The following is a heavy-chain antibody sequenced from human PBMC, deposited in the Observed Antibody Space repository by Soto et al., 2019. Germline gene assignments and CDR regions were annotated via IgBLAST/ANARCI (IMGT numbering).Heavy chain of an antibody. CDR2: IFWDDDK. J-gene: IGHJ3*02. CDR1: GFSLSTSGAG. CDR3: AHSAELHAFDI. Sequence: QITLKESGPTLVKPTQTLTLTCTFSGFSLSTSGAGVGWIRQPPGKALEWLALIFWDDDKPYSPSLKSTITFSKDTSKHQVVLTVPNMDPVDTATYYCAHSAELHAFDIWGQGTMVTVSS. V-gene: IGHV2-5*02. D-gene: IGHD3-10*01.